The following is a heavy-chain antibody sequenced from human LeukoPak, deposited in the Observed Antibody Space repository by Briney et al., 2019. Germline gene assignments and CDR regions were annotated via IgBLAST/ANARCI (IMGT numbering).Heavy chain of an antibody. J-gene: IGHJ5*02. D-gene: IGHD5-24*01. CDR2: TYYRSKWYN. CDR1: GDSVSRNIVA. CDR3: AREPGLERGTEIRMDWFDP. Sequence: SQTLSLTCAISGDSVSRNIVAWNWIRQSPSRGLEWLGRTYYRSKWYNDHALSVKSRITINPDTSKNQFSLQLNSVTPEDTAAYYCAREPGLERGTEIRMDWFDPWGQGTLVTVSS. V-gene: IGHV6-1*01.